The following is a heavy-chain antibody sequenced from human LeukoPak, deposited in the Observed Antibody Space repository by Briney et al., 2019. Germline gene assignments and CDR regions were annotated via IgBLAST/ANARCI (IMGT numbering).Heavy chain of an antibody. V-gene: IGHV5-51*01. D-gene: IGHD5-18*01. CDR1: GYSFTSYW. CDR2: IPTGDSRT. Sequence: GESLKISCKGSGYSFTSYWIGWVRQTSGKGLEWMGVIPTGDSRTRYNPSFEGQVTISADKSINTAYLQWSSLKASDTAMYYCACREFYSPWPGPWGQGTLVTVSS. CDR3: ACREFYSPWPGP. J-gene: IGHJ5*02.